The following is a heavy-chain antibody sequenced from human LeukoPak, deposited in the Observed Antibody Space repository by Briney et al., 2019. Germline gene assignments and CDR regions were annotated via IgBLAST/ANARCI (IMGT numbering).Heavy chain of an antibody. V-gene: IGHV4-59*01. CDR2: IYYSGST. CDR1: GGSISSYY. Sequence: PSETLSLTCTVAGGSISSYYWSWIRQPPGKGLEWIGYIYYSGSTNYNPSLKSRVTISVDTSKNPFSLKLSSVTAADTAVYYCARDPIVGARRGAFDIWGQGTMVTVSS. J-gene: IGHJ3*02. CDR3: ARDPIVGARRGAFDI. D-gene: IGHD1-26*01.